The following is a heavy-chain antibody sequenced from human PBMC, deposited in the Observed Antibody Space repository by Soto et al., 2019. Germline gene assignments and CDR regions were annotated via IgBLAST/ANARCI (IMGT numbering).Heavy chain of an antibody. CDR2: ISGSGDNT. J-gene: IGHJ6*03. CDR1: GFTFSSYA. CDR3: AKDLCTDDFWSAYYTYYYMDV. V-gene: IGHV3-23*01. D-gene: IGHD3-3*01. Sequence: EVQLLESGGGLVQPGGSLRLSCAASGFTFSSYALNWVRQAPGKGLEWVSVISGSGDNTYYAESVKGRFTISRDNSKNTLYLQMNSLRAEDTAVYYCAKDLCTDDFWSAYYTYYYMDVWGKGTTVTVSS.